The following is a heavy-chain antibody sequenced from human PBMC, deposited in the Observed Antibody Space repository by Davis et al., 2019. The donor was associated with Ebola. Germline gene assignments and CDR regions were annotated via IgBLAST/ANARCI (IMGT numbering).Heavy chain of an antibody. CDR2: IYYSGST. V-gene: IGHV4-31*11. CDR3: AGDQRFGSNYVYYYYGMDV. J-gene: IGHJ6*02. D-gene: IGHD4-11*01. CDR1: GGSISSGGYS. Sequence: SETLSLTCAVSGGSISSGGYSWSWIRQPPGKGLEWIGYIYYSGSTYYNPSLKSRVTISGDTSKNQSSLKLSSVTAADTAVYYCAGDQRFGSNYVYYYYGMDVWGQGTLVTVSS.